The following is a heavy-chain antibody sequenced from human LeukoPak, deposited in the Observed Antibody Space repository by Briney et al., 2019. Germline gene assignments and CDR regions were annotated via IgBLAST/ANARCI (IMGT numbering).Heavy chain of an antibody. Sequence: GGSLRLSCAASGFTFSSYSMNWVRQAPGKGLEWVSSISSSSSYIYYAGSVKGRFTISRDNAKNSLYLQMNSLRAEDTAVYYCAREVVYAIPLFDYWGQGTLVTVSS. CDR3: AREVVYAIPLFDY. V-gene: IGHV3-21*01. J-gene: IGHJ4*02. CDR1: GFTFSSYS. D-gene: IGHD2-8*02. CDR2: ISSSSSYI.